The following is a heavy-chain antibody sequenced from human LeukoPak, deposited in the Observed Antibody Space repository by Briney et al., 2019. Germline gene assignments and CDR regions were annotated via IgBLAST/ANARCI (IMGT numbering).Heavy chain of an antibody. J-gene: IGHJ4*02. D-gene: IGHD4-17*01. CDR3: AKDLDFDYGDYFDY. V-gene: IGHV3-30*04. CDR1: GFTFSSYA. Sequence: PGGSLRLSCTASGFTFSSYAMHWVRQAPGKGLEWVAVISYDGSNKYYADSVKGRFTISRDNSKNTLYLQMNSLRAEDTAVYYCAKDLDFDYGDYFDYWGQGTLVTVSS. CDR2: ISYDGSNK.